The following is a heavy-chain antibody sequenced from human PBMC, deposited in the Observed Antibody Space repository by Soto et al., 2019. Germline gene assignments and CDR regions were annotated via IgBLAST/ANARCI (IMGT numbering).Heavy chain of an antibody. CDR3: ARGSYFYY. Sequence: ASVKVSCKASGYTLSSSVINWVRQAPGQGLEWVGRISAYNDYTSFAQKFQGRVTMTTDTSTSTAYMELRSLRSDDSAMYYCARGSYFYYWGQGTLVTVSS. V-gene: IGHV1-18*01. CDR2: ISAYNDYT. J-gene: IGHJ4*02. CDR1: GYTLSSSV.